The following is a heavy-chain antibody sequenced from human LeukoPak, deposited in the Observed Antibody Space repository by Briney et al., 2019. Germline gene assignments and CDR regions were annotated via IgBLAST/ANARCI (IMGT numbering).Heavy chain of an antibody. CDR2: IKQGGSEK. Sequence: PGGSLRLSCAASGFTFSSYWMSWVRQAPGKGLEWVANIKQGGSEKYNVDPVKGRSTISRANAKNSLYLQMNSLRAEDTAVYYCARVAAYSSGWYGGYYYSYMDVWGKGTTVTVS. V-gene: IGHV3-7*01. J-gene: IGHJ6*03. CDR1: GFTFSSYW. D-gene: IGHD6-13*01. CDR3: ARVAAYSSGWYGGYYYSYMDV.